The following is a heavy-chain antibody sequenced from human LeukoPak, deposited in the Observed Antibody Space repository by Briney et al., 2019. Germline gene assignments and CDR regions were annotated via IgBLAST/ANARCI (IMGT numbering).Heavy chain of an antibody. CDR1: SGSISSGGYY. J-gene: IGHJ5*02. Sequence: PSQTLSLTCTVSSGSISSGGYYWSWIRQLPGKGLEWSGYIYYSGSTSYNPSLKSRVTISVDTSKNQFSLTVSPATAADTAVYYCARGHNSGWYNWFDPWGQGTLVTVSS. D-gene: IGHD6-19*01. CDR3: ARGHNSGWYNWFDP. CDR2: IYYSGST. V-gene: IGHV4-31*03.